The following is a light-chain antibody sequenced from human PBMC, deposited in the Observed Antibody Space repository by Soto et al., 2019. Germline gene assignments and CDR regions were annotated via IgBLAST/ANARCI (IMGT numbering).Light chain of an antibody. V-gene: IGKV3-20*01. Sequence: EVVLTQSPGTLALSRGERATLSCRASQSVSSSYLAWYQHRPGRAPRLLILGASSRATGIPDRFSGTGSGTDFTLTISRLEPEDFAVYWCQQYDSSPRTFGQGTKVDIK. CDR2: GAS. J-gene: IGKJ1*01. CDR3: QQYDSSPRT. CDR1: QSVSSSY.